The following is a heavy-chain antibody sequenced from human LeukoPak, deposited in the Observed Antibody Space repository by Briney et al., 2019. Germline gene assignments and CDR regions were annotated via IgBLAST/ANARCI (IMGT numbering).Heavy chain of an antibody. CDR2: MNPNSGNT. Sequence: ASVKVSCKASGYTFTSYDINWVRQATGQGLEWMGWMNPNSGNTGYAQKFQGRVTMTRNTSISTAYMELSSLRSEDTAVYYCERGRPRYCSSTSCFDYWGQGTLVTVSS. V-gene: IGHV1-8*01. J-gene: IGHJ4*02. D-gene: IGHD2-2*01. CDR3: ERGRPRYCSSTSCFDY. CDR1: GYTFTSYD.